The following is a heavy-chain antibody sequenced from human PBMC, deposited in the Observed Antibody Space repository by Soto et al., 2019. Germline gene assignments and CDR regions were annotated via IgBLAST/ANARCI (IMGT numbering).Heavy chain of an antibody. CDR1: GYTFTSYY. CDR3: ARHAAYDSVWGKSDGSDY. D-gene: IGHD3-16*01. V-gene: IGHV1-46*01. Sequence: ASVKVSCKASGYTFTSYYMHWVRQAPGQGLEWMGIINPSGGSTSYAQKFQGRVTISVDTSKNQFSLHLSSVTAADTAVYYCARHAAYDSVWGKSDGSDYWGQGTLVTVSS. J-gene: IGHJ4*02. CDR2: INPSGGST.